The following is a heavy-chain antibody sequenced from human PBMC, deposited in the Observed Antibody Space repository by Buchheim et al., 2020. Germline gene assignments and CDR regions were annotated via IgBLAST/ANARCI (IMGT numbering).Heavy chain of an antibody. J-gene: IGHJ4*02. CDR2: ISYDGSNK. V-gene: IGHV3-30*04. D-gene: IGHD3-16*01. CDR3: ARDPSTVMILDY. CDR1: GFTFSSYA. Sequence: QVQLVESGGGVVQPGRSLRLSCAASGFTFSSYAMHWVRQAPGKGLEWVAVISYDGSNKYYADSVKGRFTISRDNSKKTLYLQMNSLRAEDTAVYYCARDPSTVMILDYWGQGTL.